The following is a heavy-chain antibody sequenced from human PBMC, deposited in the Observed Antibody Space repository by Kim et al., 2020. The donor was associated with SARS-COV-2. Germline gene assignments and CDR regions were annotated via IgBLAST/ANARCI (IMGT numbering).Heavy chain of an antibody. Sequence: SVKVSCKASGGTFSSYAISWVRQAPGQGLEWMGRIIPILGIANYAQKFQGRVTITADKSTSTAYMELSSLRSEDTAVYYCARGIVGATGRTRWFDPWGQGTLVTVSS. CDR1: GGTFSSYA. CDR3: ARGIVGATGRTRWFDP. D-gene: IGHD1-26*01. V-gene: IGHV1-69*04. J-gene: IGHJ5*02. CDR2: IIPILGIA.